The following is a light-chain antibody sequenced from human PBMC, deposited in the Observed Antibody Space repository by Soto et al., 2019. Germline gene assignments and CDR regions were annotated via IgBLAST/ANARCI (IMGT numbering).Light chain of an antibody. CDR3: QQYGTSPLT. CDR2: GAS. Sequence: EIVLTQSPGTLSLSPGERATLSCRASQSVSSNYLAWYQRKPGQAPRLLIYGASSRATGIPDRFSGSGSGTDFTLTISRLEPEDFAVYYYQQYGTSPLTFGGGTKVEIK. V-gene: IGKV3-20*01. CDR1: QSVSSNY. J-gene: IGKJ4*01.